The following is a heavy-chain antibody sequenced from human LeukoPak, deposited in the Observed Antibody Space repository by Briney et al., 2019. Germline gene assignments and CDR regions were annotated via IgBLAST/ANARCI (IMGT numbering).Heavy chain of an antibody. V-gene: IGHV1-18*01. D-gene: IGHD2-15*01. CDR1: GYTFTSYG. CDR2: ISAYNGNT. J-gene: IGHJ4*02. Sequence: AASVKVSCKASGYTFTSYGISWVRQAPGQGLEWMGWISAYNGNTNYAQKLQGRVTMTTDTSTSTAYMELRSLRSDDTAVYYCARNRYCSGGSCYYFDYWGQGTLVTVSS. CDR3: ARNRYCSGGSCYYFDY.